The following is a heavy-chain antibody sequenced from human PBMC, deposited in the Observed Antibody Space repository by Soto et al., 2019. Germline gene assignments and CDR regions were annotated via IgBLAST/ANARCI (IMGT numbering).Heavy chain of an antibody. Sequence: EVQVLESGGGLVQPGGSLRLSCTASGFTFSTYAMSWVRQAPGKGLEWVSGMSASGGRTYYADSVKGRFTISRDNSENTVHLQRNSLRDEDTARYSCAKGAIAARAWKWFDPWGQGTLVTVSS. J-gene: IGHJ5*02. CDR3: AKGAIAARAWKWFDP. CDR1: GFTFSTYA. D-gene: IGHD6-6*01. V-gene: IGHV3-23*01. CDR2: MSASGGRT.